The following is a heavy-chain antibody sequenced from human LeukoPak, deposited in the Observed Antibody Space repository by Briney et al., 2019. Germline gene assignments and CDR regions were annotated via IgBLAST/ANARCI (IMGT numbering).Heavy chain of an antibody. D-gene: IGHD3-10*01. Sequence: GGSLRLSCTSSGFMFSNYAMSWVRRAPGKGLEWVSTISGTAGSTFYADSVKGRFTISRDNSENTLYLEMNSLRADDTAVYYCAKDSRVGDYYGSGSFFDYWGPGTLVTVSS. CDR1: GFMFSNYA. J-gene: IGHJ4*02. V-gene: IGHV3-23*01. CDR3: AKDSRVGDYYGSGSFFDY. CDR2: ISGTAGST.